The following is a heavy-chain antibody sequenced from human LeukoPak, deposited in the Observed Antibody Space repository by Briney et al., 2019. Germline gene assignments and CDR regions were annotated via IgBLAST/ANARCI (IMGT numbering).Heavy chain of an antibody. Sequence: GGSLRLSCAASGFTFSSYAMSWVRQAPGRGLECVSAISGSGGSTYYADSVKGRFTISRDNSKNTLYLQMNSLRAEDTAVYYCAKFPTYCGGDCYSNYFDYWGQGTLVTVSS. CDR2: ISGSGGST. D-gene: IGHD2-21*02. V-gene: IGHV3-23*01. CDR1: GFTFSSYA. J-gene: IGHJ4*02. CDR3: AKFPTYCGGDCYSNYFDY.